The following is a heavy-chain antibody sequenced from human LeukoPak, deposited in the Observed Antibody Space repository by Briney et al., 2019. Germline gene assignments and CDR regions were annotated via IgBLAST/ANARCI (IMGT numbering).Heavy chain of an antibody. J-gene: IGHJ4*02. D-gene: IGHD6-13*01. CDR2: ISSSSSYI. V-gene: IGHV3-21*01. CDR1: GFTFSSYS. CDR3: ARFVAAAGHLDD. Sequence: GGSLRLSCAVSGFTFSSYSMKWVRQAPGKGREWVSSISSSSSYIYYADSVKGRFTISRDNAKNSLYLQMNSLRAEDTAVYYCARFVAAAGHLDDWGKGTLVTVSS.